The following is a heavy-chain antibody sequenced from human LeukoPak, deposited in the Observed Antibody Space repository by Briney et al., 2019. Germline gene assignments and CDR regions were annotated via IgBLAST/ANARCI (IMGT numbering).Heavy chain of an antibody. Sequence: PGGSLRLSCAASGFTFSSYAMHWVRQAPGKGLEYVSAISSNGGSTYYANSVKGRFTISRDNSKNTLYLQMGSLRAEDMAVYYCARMADFWSGYPYGYWGQGTLVTVSS. V-gene: IGHV3-64*01. CDR3: ARMADFWSGYPYGY. J-gene: IGHJ4*02. D-gene: IGHD3-3*01. CDR1: GFTFSSYA. CDR2: ISSNGGST.